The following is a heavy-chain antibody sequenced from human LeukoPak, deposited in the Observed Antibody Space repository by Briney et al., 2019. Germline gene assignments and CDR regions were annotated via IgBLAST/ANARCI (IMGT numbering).Heavy chain of an antibody. V-gene: IGHV1-18*01. Sequence: ASVKVSCKASGYTFTSYGISWVRQAPGQGLEWMGWISAYNGNTNYAQKLQGGVTMTTDTSTSTAYMELRSLRSDDTAVYYCARVVVVVPARNTYMDVWGKGTTVTVSS. CDR2: ISAYNGNT. CDR1: GYTFTSYG. CDR3: ARVVVVVPARNTYMDV. J-gene: IGHJ6*03. D-gene: IGHD2-2*01.